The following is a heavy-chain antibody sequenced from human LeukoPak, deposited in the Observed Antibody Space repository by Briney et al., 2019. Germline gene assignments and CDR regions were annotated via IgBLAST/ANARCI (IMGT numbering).Heavy chain of an antibody. V-gene: IGHV4-34*01. Sequence: SETLSLTCAVYGGSFCGYYWSWIRQPPWKGLEWIGEINHSGSTNYNPSLKSRVTISVDTSKNQFSLKLSSVTAADTAVYYCARDPTVDAFDIWGQGTMVTVSS. D-gene: IGHD4-17*01. CDR3: ARDPTVDAFDI. CDR1: GGSFCGYY. CDR2: INHSGST. J-gene: IGHJ3*02.